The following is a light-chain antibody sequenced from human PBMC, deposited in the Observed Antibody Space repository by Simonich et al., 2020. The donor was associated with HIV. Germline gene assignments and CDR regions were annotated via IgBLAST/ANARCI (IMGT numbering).Light chain of an antibody. CDR3: QHYNNWPYT. Sequence: EIVMTHSPATLSVSPGERATLSCRASQSFSNNLAWYQHKPGQAPRLLIYDASPRATGIPDRFSGSESGTEFTLTITSMQSEDFALYYCQHYNNWPYTFGQWTKLEI. CDR2: DAS. V-gene: IGKV3-15*01. CDR1: QSFSNN. J-gene: IGKJ2*01.